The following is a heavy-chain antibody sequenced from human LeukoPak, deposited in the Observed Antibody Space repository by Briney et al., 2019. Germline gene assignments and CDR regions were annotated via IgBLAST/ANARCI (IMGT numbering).Heavy chain of an antibody. CDR3: ARSNPSDLRYRSDYGGVYYMDV. D-gene: IGHD4-17*01. CDR2: IYYSGST. V-gene: IGHV4-39*01. J-gene: IGHJ6*03. CDR1: GGSISSSRDY. Sequence: SETLSLTCTVSGGSISSSRDYWAWLRQPPGKGLEWIANIYYSGSTYYSPSLKSRVTISVDTSKNQFSLKLSSVTAADTAVYYCARSNPSDLRYRSDYGGVYYMDVWGKGTTVTISS.